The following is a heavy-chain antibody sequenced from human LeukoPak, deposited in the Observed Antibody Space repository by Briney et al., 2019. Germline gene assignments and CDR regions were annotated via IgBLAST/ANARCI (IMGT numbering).Heavy chain of an antibody. CDR3: ARDVSSSTRAFDI. D-gene: IGHD2-15*01. V-gene: IGHV3-48*03. CDR1: GFTLSTYE. Sequence: GGSLRPSCAASGFTLSTYEMTWVRQAPGEGRESLSFITSSGRPTFYADSVKGRFTIFRDTDKNSLYQQMNNLRGEDTAVYYCARDVSSSTRAFDIWGQGTMVAVS. CDR2: ITSSGRPT. J-gene: IGHJ3*02.